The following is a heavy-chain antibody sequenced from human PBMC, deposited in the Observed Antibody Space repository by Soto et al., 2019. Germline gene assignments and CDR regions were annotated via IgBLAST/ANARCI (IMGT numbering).Heavy chain of an antibody. CDR3: ARSMTTVVTLDY. V-gene: IGHV4-30-2*01. D-gene: IGHD4-17*01. J-gene: IGHJ4*02. CDR1: GGSISSGDYS. CDR2: IYHSGST. Sequence: PSETLSLTCAVSGGSISSGDYSWAWIRQPPGKGLEWIGYIYHSGSTYYNPSLKSRVTISVDTSKNQFSLKLSSVTAADTAVYYCARSMTTVVTLDYWGQGTLVTVSS.